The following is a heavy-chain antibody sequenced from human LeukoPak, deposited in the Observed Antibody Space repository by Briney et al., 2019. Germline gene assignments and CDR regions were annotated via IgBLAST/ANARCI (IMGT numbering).Heavy chain of an antibody. CDR2: INHSGST. D-gene: IGHD3-10*01. J-gene: IGHJ5*02. Sequence: PSETLSLTCAVYGGSFSGYYWSWIRQPPGKGLEWIGEINHSGSTNYNPSLKSRVTISVDTSKNQFSLKLSSVTAADTAVYYCARSMVRGGWFDPWGQGILVTVSS. CDR3: ARSMVRGGWFDP. V-gene: IGHV4-34*01. CDR1: GGSFSGYY.